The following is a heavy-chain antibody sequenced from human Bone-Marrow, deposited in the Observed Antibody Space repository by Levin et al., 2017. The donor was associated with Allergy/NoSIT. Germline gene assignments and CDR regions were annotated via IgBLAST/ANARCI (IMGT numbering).Heavy chain of an antibody. CDR3: ARGTVTAMFH. D-gene: IGHD5-18*01. J-gene: IGHJ4*02. CDR2: IYYSGST. V-gene: IGHV4-31*03. CDR1: GGSISSGGYY. Sequence: SQTLSLTCTVSGGSISSGGYYWSWIRQHPGKGLEWIGYIYYSGSTYYNPSLKSRVTISVDTAKNQFSLKLSSVTAADTAVYYCARGTVTAMFHWGQGTLVTVSS.